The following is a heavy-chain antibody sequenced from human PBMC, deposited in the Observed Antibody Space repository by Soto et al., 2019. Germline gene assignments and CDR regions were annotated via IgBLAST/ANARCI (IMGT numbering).Heavy chain of an antibody. D-gene: IGHD3-10*01. CDR2: ISSSSSTI. CDR3: ERSASGVSFDI. Sequence: GGSLRLSCAASGFTLSSYSMNWVRQAPGKGLEWVSYISSSSSTIYYEDSVKGRFTISRDNAKNSLYLQMNSQREEETAVYYCERSASGVSFDIWGQGTMVTVSS. J-gene: IGHJ3*02. CDR1: GFTLSSYS. V-gene: IGHV3-48*02.